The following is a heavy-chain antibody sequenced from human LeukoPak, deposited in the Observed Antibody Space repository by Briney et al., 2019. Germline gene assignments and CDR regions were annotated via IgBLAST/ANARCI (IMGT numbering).Heavy chain of an antibody. Sequence: GGSLRLSCAASGFTFSSYAMSRVRQAPGKGLEWVSAISGSGGSTYYADSVKGRFTISRDTSKNTLFLQMDSLRAEDTAVYYCAQDGYFGVALLWGQGTLVTVSS. D-gene: IGHD3-3*01. J-gene: IGHJ4*02. CDR1: GFTFSSYA. CDR2: ISGSGGST. CDR3: AQDGYFGVALL. V-gene: IGHV3-23*01.